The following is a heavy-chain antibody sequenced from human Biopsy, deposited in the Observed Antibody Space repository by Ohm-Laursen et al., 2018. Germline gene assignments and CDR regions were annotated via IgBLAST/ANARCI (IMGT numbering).Heavy chain of an antibody. CDR2: SNTDGSHT. CDR3: ASDASQGFDS. CDR1: GFTFNNYW. Sequence: SLRLSCSASGFTFNNYWMHWVRQAPGKGLVWVSRSNTDGSHTNYADSVKGRFTTSTDNAKNTLYLYMSSLTVEDTAVYFCASDASQGFDSWGQGTLVTVSS. J-gene: IGHJ5*01. V-gene: IGHV3-74*01.